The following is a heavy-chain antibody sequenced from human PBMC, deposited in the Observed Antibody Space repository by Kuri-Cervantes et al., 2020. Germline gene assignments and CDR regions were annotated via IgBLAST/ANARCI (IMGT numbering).Heavy chain of an antibody. CDR1: GFTFSSYW. D-gene: IGHD3-22*01. CDR2: INSDGSST. Sequence: GESLKISCAASGFTFSSYWMHWVRQAPGKGLVWVSRINSDGSSTSYADSVKGRFTISRDNAKNTLYLQMNSLRAEDTAVYYCARDGYDSSGYYCDYWGQGTLVTVSS. CDR3: ARDGYDSSGYYCDY. J-gene: IGHJ4*02. V-gene: IGHV3-74*01.